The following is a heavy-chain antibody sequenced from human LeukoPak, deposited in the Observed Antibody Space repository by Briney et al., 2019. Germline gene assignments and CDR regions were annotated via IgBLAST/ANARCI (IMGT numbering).Heavy chain of an antibody. V-gene: IGHV1-18*01. D-gene: IGHD3-10*01. J-gene: IGHJ5*02. CDR2: IGAYNGNT. Sequence: GASVKVSCKASGYTFTSYGISWVRQAPGQGLKWMGWIGAYNGNTNYAQKLQGRVTMTTDTSTSTAYMELRSLRSDDTAVYYCAREHYGSGSYWFDPWGQGTLVTVSS. CDR1: GYTFTSYG. CDR3: AREHYGSGSYWFDP.